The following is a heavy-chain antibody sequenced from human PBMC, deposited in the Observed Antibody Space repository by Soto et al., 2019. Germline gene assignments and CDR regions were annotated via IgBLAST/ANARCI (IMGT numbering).Heavy chain of an antibody. J-gene: IGHJ6*02. D-gene: IGHD3-10*01. CDR2: INHSGST. CDR3: VVRGVRYYGMDV. V-gene: IGHV4-34*01. CDR1: GGSFSGYY. Sequence: SETLSLTCAVYGGSFSGYYWSWIRQPPGKGLEWIGEINHSGSTNYNPSLKSRVTISVDTSKNQFSLKLSSVTAADTAVYYCVVRGVRYYGMDVWGQGTTVTVSS.